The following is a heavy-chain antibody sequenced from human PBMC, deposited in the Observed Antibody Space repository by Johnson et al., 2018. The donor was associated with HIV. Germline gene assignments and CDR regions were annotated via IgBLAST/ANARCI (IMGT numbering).Heavy chain of an antibody. CDR3: ETGGRNEGRHAFDV. D-gene: IGHD1-1*01. CDR1: GFTFSDYY. Sequence: QVQLVESGGGLVKPGGSLRLSCAASGFTFSDYYMTWIRQAPGKGLEWVSYISSSGGTIYYTDSVKGRFTIPRDNAKNSLYLHMNSLRAEDTAVYYCETGGRNEGRHAFDVWGKGTMVTVSS. V-gene: IGHV3-11*04. J-gene: IGHJ3*01. CDR2: ISSSGGTI.